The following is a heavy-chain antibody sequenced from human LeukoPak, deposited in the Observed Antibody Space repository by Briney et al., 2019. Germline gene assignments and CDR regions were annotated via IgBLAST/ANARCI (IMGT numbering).Heavy chain of an antibody. CDR3: ARGRGLYYYDSITPFY. Sequence: ASVKVSCKASGYTFTSYGISWVRQAPGQGLEWMGWISAYNGNTNYAQKFQGRVTMTRDTSISTAYMELSRLRSDDTAVYYCARGRGLYYYDSITPFYWGQGALVTVSS. CDR2: ISAYNGNT. J-gene: IGHJ4*02. CDR1: GYTFTSYG. V-gene: IGHV1-18*01. D-gene: IGHD3-22*01.